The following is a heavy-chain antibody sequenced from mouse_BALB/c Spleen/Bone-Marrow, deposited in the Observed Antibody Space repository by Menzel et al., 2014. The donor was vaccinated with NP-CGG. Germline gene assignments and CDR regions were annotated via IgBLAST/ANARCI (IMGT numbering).Heavy chain of an antibody. Sequence: QVQLQQSGPELVKPGASVRISCKASGYTFTSYYIHWVKQRPGQGLEWIGWIYPGNVNTKYNEKFKGKATLTADKSSSTACMQLSSLTSEDSAVYFCARERRSRAMDYWGQGTSVTVSS. CDR1: GYTFTSYY. CDR3: ARERRSRAMDY. J-gene: IGHJ4*01. CDR2: IYPGNVNT. V-gene: IGHV1S56*01.